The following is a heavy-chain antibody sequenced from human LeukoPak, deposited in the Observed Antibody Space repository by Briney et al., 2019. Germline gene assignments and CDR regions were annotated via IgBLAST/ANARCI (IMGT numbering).Heavy chain of an antibody. D-gene: IGHD4-17*01. CDR1: GYTFTSYG. Sequence: ASVKVSCKASGYTFTSYGITWVRQAPGQGLEWMGWISAYNGNTNYAQKVQGRVTMTRDTSTSTAYMELRSLRSDDTAVYYCARDDYGDPGGYWGQGTLVTVSS. CDR2: ISAYNGNT. V-gene: IGHV1-18*01. CDR3: ARDDYGDPGGY. J-gene: IGHJ4*02.